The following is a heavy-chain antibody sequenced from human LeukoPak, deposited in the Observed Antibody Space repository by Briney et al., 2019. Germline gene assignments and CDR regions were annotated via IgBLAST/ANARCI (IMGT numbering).Heavy chain of an antibody. J-gene: IGHJ4*02. CDR1: GCTVTRYY. CDR3: AKALQSLVPFYFDY. D-gene: IGHD6-19*01. V-gene: IGHV1-2*04. Sequence: ASVKVSCSASGCTVTRYYMIWVPRAPRHQLGWLGWINPYAGIKEITQNFKAWSALSRATYIVPTYMDLCNRTSDDMAVYYCAKALQSLVPFYFDYWGQGTLVSVPS. CDR2: INPYAGIK.